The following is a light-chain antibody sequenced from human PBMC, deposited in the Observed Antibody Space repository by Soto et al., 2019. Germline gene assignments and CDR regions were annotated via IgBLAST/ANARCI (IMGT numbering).Light chain of an antibody. CDR1: QSIGRS. J-gene: IGKJ1*01. CDR2: DAS. V-gene: IGKV3-11*01. Sequence: EIVLTQSPATLSLFPGERATLSCRASQSIGRSLAWYQQRPGQSHRLLIYDASTRATGIPARFSGSGSGTVFTLTIGSLEPEDFAFYYCQQRTNWPPWTFGQGTKVDIK. CDR3: QQRTNWPPWT.